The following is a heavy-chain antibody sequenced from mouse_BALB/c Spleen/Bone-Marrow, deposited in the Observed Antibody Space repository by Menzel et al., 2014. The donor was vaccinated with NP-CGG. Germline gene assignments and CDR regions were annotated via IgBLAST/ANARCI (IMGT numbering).Heavy chain of an antibody. V-gene: IGHV1S132*01. Sequence: QVQLKQSGAEVVNPGASVKLSCRTSGYTFTNYWIQWVEQRPGQGLGWIGEIFPGTDTTYYNEKFKDKATLTIDTSSSTAYMQLSNLTSEDSAVYFCARNYDYDEGAWFTYWGQGTLVTVSA. CDR2: IFPGTDTT. CDR1: GYTFTNYW. D-gene: IGHD2-4*01. CDR3: ARNYDYDEGAWFTY. J-gene: IGHJ3*01.